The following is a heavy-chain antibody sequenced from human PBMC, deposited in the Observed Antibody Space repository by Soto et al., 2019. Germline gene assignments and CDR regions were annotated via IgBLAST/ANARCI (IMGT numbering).Heavy chain of an antibody. D-gene: IGHD3-10*01. CDR2: IIPMLGMA. Sequence: QVQLVQSGAEVKMPGSSVKVSCTASGDTFSRYSLSWVRQAPGQGPEWMGRIIPMLGMADYAQKFQGRVSITADKSTSTVYMFLSSLRSEDTAVYYCATSYGSGSAHFDYWGQGSLVTVSS. CDR3: ATSYGSGSAHFDY. CDR1: GDTFSRYS. V-gene: IGHV1-69*02. J-gene: IGHJ4*02.